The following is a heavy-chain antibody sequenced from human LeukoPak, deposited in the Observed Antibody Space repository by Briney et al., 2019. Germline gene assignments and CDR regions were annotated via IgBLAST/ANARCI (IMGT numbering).Heavy chain of an antibody. CDR1: GFTFSDYY. CDR3: ARLGFTMIVVDDYYGMDV. Sequence: GGSLRLSCAASGFTFSDYYMSWIRQAPGKGLEWVSYISSSGSTIYYADSVKGRFTISRDNAKNSLYLQMNSLRAEDTAVYYCARLGFTMIVVDDYYGMDVWGQGTTVTVSS. J-gene: IGHJ6*02. CDR2: ISSSGSTI. D-gene: IGHD3-22*01. V-gene: IGHV3-11*01.